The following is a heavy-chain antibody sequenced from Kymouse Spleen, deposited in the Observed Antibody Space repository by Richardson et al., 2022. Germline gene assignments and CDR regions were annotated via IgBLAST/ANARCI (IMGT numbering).Heavy chain of an antibody. Sequence: QVQLQESGPGLVKPSETLSLTCTVSGGSVSSGSYYWSWIRQPPGKGLEWIGYIYYSGSTNYNPSLKSRVTISVDTSKNQFSLKLSSVTAADTAVYYCASPSVAGFDYWGQGTLVTVSS. J-gene: IGHJ4*02. D-gene: IGHD6-19*01. V-gene: IGHV4-61*01. CDR1: GGSVSSGSYY. CDR2: IYYSGST. CDR3: ASPSVAGFDY.